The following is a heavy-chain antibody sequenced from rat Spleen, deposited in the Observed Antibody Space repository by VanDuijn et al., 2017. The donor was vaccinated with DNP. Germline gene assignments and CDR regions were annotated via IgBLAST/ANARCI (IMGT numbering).Heavy chain of an antibody. J-gene: IGHJ4*01. CDR2: IIYDGTKT. Sequence: EVQLVESGGGLVQPGRSMKLSCAASGFTFSNYYMAWVRQAPTKGLEWVATIIYDGTKTYYRDSVKGRFTISRDNAKSTLYLQMDSLRSEDTATYYCARWPGYNPPYAMDAWGQGTSVTVSS. CDR1: GFTFSNYY. D-gene: IGHD1-4*01. V-gene: IGHV5-25*01. CDR3: ARWPGYNPPYAMDA.